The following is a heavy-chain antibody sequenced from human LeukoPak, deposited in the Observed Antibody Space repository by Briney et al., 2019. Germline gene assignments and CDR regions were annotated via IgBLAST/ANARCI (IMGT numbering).Heavy chain of an antibody. CDR3: AKDLPEGSTMFGVDIWGSFDY. CDR1: GFTFSSYA. CDR2: ISGSGGST. V-gene: IGHV3-23*01. J-gene: IGHJ4*02. D-gene: IGHD3-3*01. Sequence: GGSLRLSCAASGFTFSSYAMSWVRQAPGKGLEWVSAISGSGGSTYYADSVKGRFTISRDNSKNTLYLQMNTLRTEDTAIYYCAKDLPEGSTMFGVDIWGSFDYWGQGTQVTVSP.